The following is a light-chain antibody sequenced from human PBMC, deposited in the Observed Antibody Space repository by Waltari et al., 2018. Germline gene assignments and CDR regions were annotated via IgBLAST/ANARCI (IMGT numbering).Light chain of an antibody. J-gene: IGLJ1*01. CDR3: SSYAGSNNYV. CDR2: EVS. V-gene: IGLV2-8*01. CDR1: SSDVGGYNY. Sequence: QSALTQPPSASGSPGQSVTISCTGTSSDVGGYNYVSWYQQHPGNAPKLVIYEVSKRPSGVHDRFSGSKSGNAASLTVSGLQAEDEADYYCSSYAGSNNYVFGTGTKVTVL.